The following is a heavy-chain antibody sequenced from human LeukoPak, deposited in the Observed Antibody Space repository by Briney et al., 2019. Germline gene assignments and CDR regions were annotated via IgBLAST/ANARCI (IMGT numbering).Heavy chain of an antibody. Sequence: PGGSLRLSCAASGFTFSSYSMNWVRQAPGKGLEWVSYISSSSSTIYYADSVKGRFTISRDNAKNSLYLQMNSLRAEDTAVYYCARVPQRDYDFWSGYCTDHDAFDIWGQGTMVTVSS. CDR1: GFTFSSYS. D-gene: IGHD3-3*01. V-gene: IGHV3-48*01. CDR3: ARVPQRDYDFWSGYCTDHDAFDI. J-gene: IGHJ3*02. CDR2: ISSSSSTI.